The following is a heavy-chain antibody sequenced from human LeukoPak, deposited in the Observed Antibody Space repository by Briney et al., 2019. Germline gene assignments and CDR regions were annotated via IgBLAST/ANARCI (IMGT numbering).Heavy chain of an antibody. V-gene: IGHV3-23*01. CDR1: GFTFSSYA. CDR3: ILGPRADGMDV. Sequence: GGSLRLSCAASGFTFSSYAMSWVRQAPGKGLEWVSAISGSGGSTYYADSVKGRFTISRDSSKNTLYLQMNSLRAEDTAVYYCILGPRADGMDVWGQGTTVTVSS. CDR2: ISGSGGST. D-gene: IGHD7-27*01. J-gene: IGHJ6*02.